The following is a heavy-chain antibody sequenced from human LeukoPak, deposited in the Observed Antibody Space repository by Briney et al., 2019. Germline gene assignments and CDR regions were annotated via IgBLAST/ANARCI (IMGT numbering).Heavy chain of an antibody. J-gene: IGHJ4*02. CDR3: ARAVSNSGWYGSVDY. Sequence: GGSLRLSCAASGFTFGNYAMSWVRQAPGKGLEWVSGINWNGGRTGYAESVKGRFTISRDNAKNSLYLQMNTLRAEDTALYYCARAVSNSGWYGSVDYWDQGTLVTVSS. V-gene: IGHV3-20*04. CDR2: INWNGGRT. D-gene: IGHD6-19*01. CDR1: GFTFGNYA.